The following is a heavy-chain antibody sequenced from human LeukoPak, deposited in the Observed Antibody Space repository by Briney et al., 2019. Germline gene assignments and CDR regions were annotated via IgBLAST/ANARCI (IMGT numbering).Heavy chain of an antibody. Sequence: ASVKVSCKASGYTFTSYYMHWVRQAPGQGLEWMGIINPSGGSTSYAQKFQGRVTMTRDTSTSTVYMELSSLRSEDTAVYYCARDRERWLQFGYFDYWGQGTLVTVSS. D-gene: IGHD5-24*01. V-gene: IGHV1-46*01. CDR1: GYTFTSYY. CDR3: ARDRERWLQFGYFDY. J-gene: IGHJ4*02. CDR2: INPSGGST.